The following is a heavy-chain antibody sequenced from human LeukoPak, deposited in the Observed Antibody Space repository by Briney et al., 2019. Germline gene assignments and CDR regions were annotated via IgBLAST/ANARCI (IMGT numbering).Heavy chain of an antibody. V-gene: IGHV3-30-3*01. CDR1: GFTFSSYA. CDR3: ARDLGDIVVVPALLGSLDY. J-gene: IGHJ4*02. CDR2: ISYDGSNK. D-gene: IGHD2-2*01. Sequence: GGSLRLSCAASGFTFSSYAVHWVRQAPGKGLEWVAVISYDGSNKYYADSVKGRFTISRDNSKNTLYLQMNSLRAEDTAVYYCARDLGDIVVVPALLGSLDYWGQGTLVTVSS.